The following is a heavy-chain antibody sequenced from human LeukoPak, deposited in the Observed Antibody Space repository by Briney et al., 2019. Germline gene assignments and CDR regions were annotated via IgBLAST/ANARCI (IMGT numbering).Heavy chain of an antibody. CDR1: GYTFTSYG. CDR2: ISAYNGNT. Sequence: ASVKVSCKASGYTFTSYGISWVRQAPGQGLEWMGWISAYNGNTNYAQKLQGRVTMTTDTSTSTAYMELRSLRSDDTAVYYCARRGGIDSSGYINWFDPWGQGTLVTVSS. D-gene: IGHD3-22*01. V-gene: IGHV1-18*01. J-gene: IGHJ5*02. CDR3: ARRGGIDSSGYINWFDP.